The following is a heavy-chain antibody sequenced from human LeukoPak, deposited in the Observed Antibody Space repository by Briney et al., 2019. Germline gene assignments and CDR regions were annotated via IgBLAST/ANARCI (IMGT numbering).Heavy chain of an antibody. CDR3: ARDWGFWSGLPTRNVFDI. Sequence: VASVKVSCKASGGTFSSYTISWVRQAPGQGLEWMGRIIPILGIANCAQKFQGRVTITADKSTSTAYMELSSLRSEDTAVYYCARDWGFWSGLPTRNVFDIWGQGTMVTVSS. CDR2: IIPILGIA. J-gene: IGHJ3*02. D-gene: IGHD3-3*01. CDR1: GGTFSSYT. V-gene: IGHV1-69*04.